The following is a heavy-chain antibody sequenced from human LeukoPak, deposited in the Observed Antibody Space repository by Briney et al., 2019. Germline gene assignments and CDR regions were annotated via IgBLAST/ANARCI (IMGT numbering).Heavy chain of an antibody. CDR1: GFTFSSYA. CDR3: ARTYCTNGVCSTNYYYYYYMDV. Sequence: GGSLRLSCAASGFTFSSYAMSWVRQAPGKGLEWVSSISSSSSYIYYADSVKGRFTISRDNAKNSLYLQMNSLRAEDTAVYYCARTYCTNGVCSTNYYYYYYMDVWGKGTTVTVSS. CDR2: ISSSSSYI. J-gene: IGHJ6*03. D-gene: IGHD2-8*01. V-gene: IGHV3-21*01.